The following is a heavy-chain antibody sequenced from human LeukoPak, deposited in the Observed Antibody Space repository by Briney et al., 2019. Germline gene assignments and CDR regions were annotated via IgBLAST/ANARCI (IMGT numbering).Heavy chain of an antibody. Sequence: GGSLRLSCAGTGFTFSNTWMSWFRQAPGKGLEWVGRIRSKFDGGTTDYAAPVKGRFTISRDDSKNTLFLQMNSLKTEDTAVYYCATEVAYYDRSGELDYWGQGTLITVSS. V-gene: IGHV3-15*01. CDR3: ATEVAYYDRSGELDY. CDR2: IRSKFDGGTT. J-gene: IGHJ4*02. D-gene: IGHD3-22*01. CDR1: GFTFSNTW.